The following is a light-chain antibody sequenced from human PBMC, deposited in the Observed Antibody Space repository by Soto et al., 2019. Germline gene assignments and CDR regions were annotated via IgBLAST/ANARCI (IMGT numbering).Light chain of an antibody. CDR3: QSYDTSLSGVV. V-gene: IGLV1-40*01. Sequence: QSVLTQPPSVSGAPGQRVTISCGGSSSNIGAGYDVHWYQQLPGTAPKLLIYGNTNRPSGVPDRFSGSTSGTSASLAITRLQAEDEVDYYCQSYDTSLSGVVFGGGTKLTVL. J-gene: IGLJ2*01. CDR2: GNT. CDR1: SSNIGAGYD.